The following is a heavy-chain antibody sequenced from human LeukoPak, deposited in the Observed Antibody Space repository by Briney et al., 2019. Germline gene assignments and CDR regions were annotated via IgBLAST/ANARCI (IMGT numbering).Heavy chain of an antibody. V-gene: IGHV3-66*01. Sequence: GGSLRLSCAASGFIVSSNYMTWVRQAPGKGLEWVSVIYSGGNTDYADSVKGRFTISRDNAKNTLYLQMNSLRAEDTAVYYCARVGWQQSDDYWGQGTLVTVSS. D-gene: IGHD6-13*01. CDR2: IYSGGNT. CDR1: GFIVSSNY. J-gene: IGHJ4*02. CDR3: ARVGWQQSDDY.